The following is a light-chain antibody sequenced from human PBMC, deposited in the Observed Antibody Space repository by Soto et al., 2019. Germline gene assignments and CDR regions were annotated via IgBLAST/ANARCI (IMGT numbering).Light chain of an antibody. Sequence: EIVMTQSPATLSVSPGERATLSCRASQSVSSNLAWYQQKPGQAPRLLIYGASTRATGIQARFSGSGSGTEFTLTISSLQSEDFAGYYCQQYNNWPPLTFGGGTKVEIK. CDR3: QQYNNWPPLT. J-gene: IGKJ4*01. CDR2: GAS. V-gene: IGKV3-15*01. CDR1: QSVSSN.